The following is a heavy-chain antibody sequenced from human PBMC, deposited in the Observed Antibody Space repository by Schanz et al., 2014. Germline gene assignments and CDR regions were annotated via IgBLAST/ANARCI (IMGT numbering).Heavy chain of an antibody. CDR3: VSSGSYSSYAF. V-gene: IGHV3-23*01. CDR1: GFTFSAYA. D-gene: IGHD3-10*01. CDR2: ISASGGTT. J-gene: IGHJ4*02. Sequence: EVQFLESGGGLVQPGGSLRLSCAASGFTFSAYAMTWVRQIPGKGLEWVSAISASGGTTYYADSVKGRFTISRDNAKNSLYLQMNSLRAEDTAVYHCVSSGSYSSYAFWGQGTLVTVSS.